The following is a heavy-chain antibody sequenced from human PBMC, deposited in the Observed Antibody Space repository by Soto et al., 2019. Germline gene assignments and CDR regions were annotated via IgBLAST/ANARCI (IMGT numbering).Heavy chain of an antibody. J-gene: IGHJ6*03. V-gene: IGHV1-18*01. CDR2: ISAFNGNT. Sequence: QDQLVQSGAEVKKPGASVTVSCKASGYSFTNYGVTWVRQAPGQGLEWMGWISAFNGNTHYAQNLQGRVTMTTDASTSTAYMELRSLRSDDTAVYYCARDRGVAPPVAGNTHSYYYMDVWGKGTTVTVSS. D-gene: IGHD6-19*01. CDR1: GYSFTNYG. CDR3: ARDRGVAPPVAGNTHSYYYMDV.